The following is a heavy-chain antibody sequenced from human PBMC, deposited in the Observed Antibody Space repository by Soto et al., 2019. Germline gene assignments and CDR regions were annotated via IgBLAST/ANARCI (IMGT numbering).Heavy chain of an antibody. D-gene: IGHD1-26*01. Sequence: QVQLVESGGGVVQPGRSLRLSCAASGFSFSYYGMHWVRQAPGKGLEWVTVISFDGSNKYYADSVKGRFTISRDNSKNTLYLQMNSLRAEDTAVYYCANASAQWELPCFDYWGQGTLVTVSS. V-gene: IGHV3-30*18. CDR2: ISFDGSNK. CDR3: ANASAQWELPCFDY. CDR1: GFSFSYYG. J-gene: IGHJ4*02.